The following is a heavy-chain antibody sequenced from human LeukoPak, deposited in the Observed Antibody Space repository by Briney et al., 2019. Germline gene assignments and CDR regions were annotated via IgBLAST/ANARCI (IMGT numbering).Heavy chain of an antibody. D-gene: IGHD2-15*01. CDR2: MNPNSGNT. CDR1: GYTFTSYD. J-gene: IGHJ6*03. V-gene: IGHV1-8*01. CDR3: ARAGFSLCSGGSCYYYYMDV. Sequence: EASVKVSCKASGYTFTSYDINWVRQATGQGLEWMGWMNPNSGNTGYAQKFQGRVTMTRNTSISTAYMELSSLRSEDTAVYYCARAGFSLCSGGSCYYYYMDVWGKGTTVTVSS.